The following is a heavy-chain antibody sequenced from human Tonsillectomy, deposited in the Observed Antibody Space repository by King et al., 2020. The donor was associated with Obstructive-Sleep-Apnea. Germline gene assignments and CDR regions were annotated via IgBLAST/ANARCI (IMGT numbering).Heavy chain of an antibody. D-gene: IGHD5-12*01. V-gene: IGHV1-2*02. CDR3: ARDSSGYNFDYFDY. J-gene: IGHJ4*02. CDR2: INPNSGGT. CDR1: GYTFTDYY. Sequence: QLVQSGAEVKKPGASVKVSCKASGYTFTDYYIHWVRQAPGQGLEWMGWINPNSGGTSYAQKFHGRVTMTRDTSISTAYMELSRLRSGDTAVYFCARDSSGYNFDYFDYWGQGTLVTVSS.